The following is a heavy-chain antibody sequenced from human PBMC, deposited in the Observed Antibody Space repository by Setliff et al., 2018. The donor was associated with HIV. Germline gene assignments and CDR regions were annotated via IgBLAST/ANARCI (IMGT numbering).Heavy chain of an antibody. CDR3: ARKGMTVPGFDY. V-gene: IGHV4-59*11. CDR2: IYYSGST. J-gene: IGHJ4*02. D-gene: IGHD2-21*02. CDR1: GGSISSHY. Sequence: PSETLSLTCTVSGGSISSHYWNWIRQPPGKGLEWIGYIYYSGSTNHNLSLKSRVTISVDTSKNQFSLKLSSVTAADTAVYYCARKGMTVPGFDYWGQGTLVTVSS.